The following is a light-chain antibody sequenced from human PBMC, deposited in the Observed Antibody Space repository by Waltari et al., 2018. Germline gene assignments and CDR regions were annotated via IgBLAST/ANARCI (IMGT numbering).Light chain of an antibody. J-gene: IGKJ2*01. CDR2: DAS. CDR1: QSVGNY. Sequence: DIVFTHSPATLSLSPGDTATLSCSACQSVGNYLAWYQQKPGQPTRLLIYDASNRATGVPARFRGSGSGTGCTLTISSLGAEDFAVYYCQQRSNWTPHTFGQGARLEIK. V-gene: IGKV3-11*01. CDR3: QQRSNWTPHT.